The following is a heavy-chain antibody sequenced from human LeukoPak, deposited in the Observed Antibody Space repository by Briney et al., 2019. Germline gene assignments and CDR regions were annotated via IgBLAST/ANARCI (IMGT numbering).Heavy chain of an antibody. V-gene: IGHV1-58*02. D-gene: IGHD3-10*01. J-gene: IGHJ5*02. CDR3: GADLTMVRGVPRWFDP. CDR2: IFVGSGNT. Sequence: GASVKVSCKASGFTFTSSAMQWVRQARGERLEWIGWIFVGSGNTNYAQKFQERVTITRDMSTSTTYMELSSLRSEDTAVYYCGADLTMVRGVPRWFDPWGQGTLVTVSS. CDR1: GFTFTSSA.